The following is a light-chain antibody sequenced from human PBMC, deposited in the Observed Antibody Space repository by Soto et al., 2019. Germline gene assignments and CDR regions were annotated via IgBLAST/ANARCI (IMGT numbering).Light chain of an antibody. Sequence: EIVLTQSPGTLSLSPGERATLSCRASQSVSSSYLAWYQQKPAQPPRLLISDASSRATGIPDRFSGSGSGTDFTLTISSLEPEDFAVYYCQQYGRSPPSWTFGQGTKVEIK. CDR2: DAS. CDR1: QSVSSSY. J-gene: IGKJ1*01. CDR3: QQYGRSPPSWT. V-gene: IGKV3-20*01.